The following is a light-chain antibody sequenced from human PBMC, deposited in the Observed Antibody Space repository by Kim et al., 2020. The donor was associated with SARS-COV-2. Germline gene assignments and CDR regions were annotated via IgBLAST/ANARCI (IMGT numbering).Light chain of an antibody. CDR2: KDA. Sequence: SAGQTARISCSGDALTNQYAYWYQQKPGQAPVLVIFKDAERPSGIPERVSGSSSGTTVTLTISGGQAEDEADYYCQSTDSSGTYYVFGTGTKVTVL. CDR1: ALTNQY. V-gene: IGLV3-25*03. J-gene: IGLJ1*01. CDR3: QSTDSSGTYYV.